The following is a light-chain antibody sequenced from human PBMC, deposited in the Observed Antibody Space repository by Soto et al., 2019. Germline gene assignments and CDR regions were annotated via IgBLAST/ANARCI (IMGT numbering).Light chain of an antibody. CDR1: QSVSSY. J-gene: IGKJ4*01. CDR3: QQYVTSPLT. V-gene: IGKV3-20*01. Sequence: EIVLTQSQGTLSLSPGERSTLSCSASQSVSSYLAWYQQKPGQAPRLLIYGVSSRATGIPDRVSGSGSGTDFTLTISRLEPEDFAVYYCQQYVTSPLTFGGGTKVDIK. CDR2: GVS.